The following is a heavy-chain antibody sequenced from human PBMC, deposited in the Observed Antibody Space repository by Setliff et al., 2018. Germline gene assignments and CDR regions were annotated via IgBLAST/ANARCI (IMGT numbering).Heavy chain of an antibody. CDR3: ARGIAARPGMGFDY. V-gene: IGHV3-74*01. Sequence: TGGSLRLSCAASGFTFSSYSMNWVRQAPGKGLEWVSSISDGSSTSYADSVKGRFTISRDNAKNTLYLQMNSLRAEDTAVYYCARGIAARPGMGFDYWGQGTLVTVSS. CDR2: ISDGSST. CDR1: GFTFSSYS. J-gene: IGHJ4*02. D-gene: IGHD6-6*01.